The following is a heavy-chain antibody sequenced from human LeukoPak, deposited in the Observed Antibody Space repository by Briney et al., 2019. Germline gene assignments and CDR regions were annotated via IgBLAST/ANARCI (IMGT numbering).Heavy chain of an antibody. Sequence: SVKVSCKASGGTFSSYAISWVRQAPGQGLEWMGRIIPIFGTANYAQKFQGRVTITADESTSTAYMELSSLRSEDTAVYYCATGGYSYAVTFDYWGQGTLVTVSS. CDR1: GGTFSSYA. CDR3: ATGGYSYAVTFDY. J-gene: IGHJ4*02. CDR2: IIPIFGTA. V-gene: IGHV1-69*13. D-gene: IGHD5-18*01.